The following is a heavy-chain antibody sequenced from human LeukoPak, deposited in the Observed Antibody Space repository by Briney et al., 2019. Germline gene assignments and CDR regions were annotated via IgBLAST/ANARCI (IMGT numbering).Heavy chain of an antibody. J-gene: IGHJ6*03. CDR3: AKSPAAHAYYYYYYMDV. V-gene: IGHV3-23*01. Sequence: GGSLRLSCAASGFTFSSYAMSWVRQAPGKGLEWVSAISGSGGSTYYADSVKGRFTISRDNSKNTLYLQMNSLRAEDTAVYYCAKSPAAHAYYYYYYMDVWGKGTTVTVFS. CDR2: ISGSGGST. CDR1: GFTFSSYA. D-gene: IGHD2-2*01.